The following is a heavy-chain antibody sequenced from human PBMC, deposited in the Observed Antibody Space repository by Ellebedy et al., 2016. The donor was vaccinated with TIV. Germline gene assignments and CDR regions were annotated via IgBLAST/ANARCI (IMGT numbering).Heavy chain of an antibody. D-gene: IGHD5-12*01. CDR3: AREWRGYSGYDGFDS. Sequence: GESLKISCAASGFTFSTYRMNWARQAPGKGLEWVANIKQDGSEKYYVDSVKGRFTISRDNAKNSLYLQMNSLRAEDTAVYYCAREWRGYSGYDGFDSWGQGTLVTVSS. J-gene: IGHJ4*02. CDR1: GFTFSTYR. CDR2: IKQDGSEK. V-gene: IGHV3-7*04.